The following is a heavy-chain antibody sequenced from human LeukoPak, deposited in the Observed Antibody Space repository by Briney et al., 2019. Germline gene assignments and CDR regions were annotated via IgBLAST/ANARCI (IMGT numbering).Heavy chain of an antibody. D-gene: IGHD6-19*01. CDR2: IYYSGST. CDR1: GGSISSYY. CDR3: AGALAVAGTDRKYYYYGMDV. Sequence: SETLSLTCTVSGGSISSYYWSWIRQPPGKGLEWIGYIYYSGSTNYNPSLKSRVTISVDTSKNQFSLKLSSVTAADTAVYYCAGALAVAGTDRKYYYYGMDVWGQGTTVTVSS. J-gene: IGHJ6*02. V-gene: IGHV4-59*01.